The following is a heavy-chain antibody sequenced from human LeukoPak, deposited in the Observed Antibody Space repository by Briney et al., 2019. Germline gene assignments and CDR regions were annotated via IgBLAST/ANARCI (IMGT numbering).Heavy chain of an antibody. D-gene: IGHD6-13*01. CDR3: ARGGRSSPPVDYGMDV. CDR1: GFTFSNYA. V-gene: IGHV3-30-3*01. CDR2: ISYDGSNK. Sequence: PGRSLRLSCAASGFTFSNYAMHWVRQAPGKGLEWVAVISYDGSNKYYADSVKGRFTISRDNSKNTLYLQMNSLRAEDTAVYYCARGGRSSPPVDYGMDVWGQGTTVTVSS. J-gene: IGHJ6*02.